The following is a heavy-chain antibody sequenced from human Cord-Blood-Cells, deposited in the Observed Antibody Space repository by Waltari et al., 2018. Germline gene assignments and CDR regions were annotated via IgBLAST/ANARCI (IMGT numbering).Heavy chain of an antibody. V-gene: IGHV4-38-2*02. J-gene: IGHJ4*02. CDR1: GYSISSGYY. D-gene: IGHD1-26*01. CDR2: IYHSGST. Sequence: QVQLQESGPGLVKPSETLSLTCTVPGYSISSGYYWGWIRQPPGKGLEWIGSIYHSGSTYYNPSLKSRVTISVDTSKNQFSLKLSSVTAADTAVYYCASKGPSGSYYGAFDYWGQGTLVTVSS. CDR3: ASKGPSGSYYGAFDY.